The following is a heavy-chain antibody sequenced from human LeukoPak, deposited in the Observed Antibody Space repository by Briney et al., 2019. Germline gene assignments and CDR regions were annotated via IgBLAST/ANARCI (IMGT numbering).Heavy chain of an antibody. Sequence: GGSLRFSCAASGFTFSSYAMSWVRQAPGKGLEWVSAISDSGGSTYYADSVKGRFTISRDNSKNTLYLQMNSLRAEDTAVFYCAKHIVVVTAVLYFDYWGQGTLVTVSS. CDR3: AKHIVVVTAVLYFDY. CDR2: ISDSGGST. CDR1: GFTFSSYA. D-gene: IGHD2-21*02. J-gene: IGHJ4*02. V-gene: IGHV3-23*01.